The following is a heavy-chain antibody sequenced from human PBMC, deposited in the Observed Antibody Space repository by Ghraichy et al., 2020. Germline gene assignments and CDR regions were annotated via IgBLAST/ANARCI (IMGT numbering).Heavy chain of an antibody. CDR3: GISEGGGYDIAK. Sequence: ASVKVSCKASHFAFSAFGFSWVRQAPGQGLEWIGWINTYNGDTKYGQSYHDRLTMTTDMSTSTAYMELRSLTSDDTAVYYCGISEGGGYDIAKWGQGTLVIVSS. D-gene: IGHD5-12*01. CDR2: INTYNGDT. J-gene: IGHJ4*02. V-gene: IGHV1-18*01. CDR1: HFAFSAFG.